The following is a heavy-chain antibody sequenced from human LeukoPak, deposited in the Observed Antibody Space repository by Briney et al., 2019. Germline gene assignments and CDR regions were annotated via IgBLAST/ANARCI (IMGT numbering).Heavy chain of an antibody. J-gene: IGHJ4*02. CDR1: GSTFSSHA. CDR2: VNGDGSAT. V-gene: IGHV3-74*01. CDR3: ARNHYGSVDY. D-gene: IGHD3-10*01. Sequence: GGSLRLSCAASGSTFSSHAMSWVRQAPGKGLVWVSRVNGDGSATNYADSVKGRFTISRDNAKNTLFLQMNSLRPDDTAVYFCARNHYGSVDYWGQGTLVTVSS.